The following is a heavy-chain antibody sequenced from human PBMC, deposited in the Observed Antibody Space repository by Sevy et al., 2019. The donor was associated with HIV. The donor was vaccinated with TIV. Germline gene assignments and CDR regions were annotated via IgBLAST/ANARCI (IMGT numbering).Heavy chain of an antibody. D-gene: IGHD3-16*01. J-gene: IGHJ6*02. Sequence: GGSLRLSCAAFGFAYSGYGMHWVRQAPGKGLEWVAVIWYDGSNKEYADSVKGRFTISRDNSKTTLYLQMSSLRADDTAVYYCARDHVKDGKGGDYYYHAMDVWGRGTTVTVSS. CDR3: ARDHVKDGKGGDYYYHAMDV. CDR1: GFAYSGYG. V-gene: IGHV3-33*01. CDR2: IWYDGSNK.